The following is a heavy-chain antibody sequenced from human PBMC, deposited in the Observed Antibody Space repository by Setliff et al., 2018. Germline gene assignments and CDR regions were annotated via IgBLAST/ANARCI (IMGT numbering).Heavy chain of an antibody. CDR2: MSAWGTTI. CDR3: ALFGDRDTFDT. D-gene: IGHD3-16*01. J-gene: IGHJ3*02. V-gene: IGHV3-11*01. Sequence: GGSLRLSCTTSNFPFSAAWMSWVRRGPGKGLEWVSYMSAWGTTIYYADSVKGRFTISRDNAKNFLYLQMNSLRAEDTAFYHCALFGDRDTFDTWGQGTMVTVSS. CDR1: NFPFSAAW.